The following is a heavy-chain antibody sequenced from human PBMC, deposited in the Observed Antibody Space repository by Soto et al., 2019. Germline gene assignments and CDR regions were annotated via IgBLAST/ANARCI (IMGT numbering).Heavy chain of an antibody. Sequence: SLRLSCAASGFTFSSYAMHWVRQAPGKGLEWVAVISYDGSNKYYADSVKGRFTISRDNSKNTLHLQMNSLRAEDTAVYYCARALGFAGITGTYDPWGQGTLVTVSS. J-gene: IGHJ5*02. V-gene: IGHV3-30-3*01. CDR2: ISYDGSNK. D-gene: IGHD1-7*01. CDR3: ARALGFAGITGTYDP. CDR1: GFTFSSYA.